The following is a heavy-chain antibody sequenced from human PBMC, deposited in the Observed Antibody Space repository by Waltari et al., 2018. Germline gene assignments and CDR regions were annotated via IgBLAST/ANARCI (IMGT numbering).Heavy chain of an antibody. CDR2: MNPNSGNT. Sequence: QVQLVQSGAEVKKPGASVKVSCKASGYTFTSYDINWVRQATGQGLEWMGWMNPNSGNTGYAQKFQGRVTMTRNTSISTAYMELSSLRSEDTAVYYCARGFLWKQQLPSQRTNAFDIWGQGTMVTVSS. V-gene: IGHV1-8*01. J-gene: IGHJ3*02. CDR3: ARGFLWKQQLPSQRTNAFDI. D-gene: IGHD6-13*01. CDR1: GYTFTSYD.